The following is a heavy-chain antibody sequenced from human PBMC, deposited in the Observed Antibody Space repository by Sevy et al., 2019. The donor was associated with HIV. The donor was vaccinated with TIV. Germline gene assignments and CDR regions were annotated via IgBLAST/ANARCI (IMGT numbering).Heavy chain of an antibody. J-gene: IGHJ4*02. CDR1: GFTFSSYV. CDR3: ARGGGYCGGDCYSIDY. D-gene: IGHD2-21*02. Sequence: GGALRLSCAASGFTFSSYVMHWVRQAPGKGLEWVALIWYDGTIKYYADSVKGRFTISRDNSMDIRYLQMNSLTPEDKAGYYCARGGGYCGGDCYSIDYWGQGALVTVSS. CDR2: IWYDGTIK. V-gene: IGHV3-33*08.